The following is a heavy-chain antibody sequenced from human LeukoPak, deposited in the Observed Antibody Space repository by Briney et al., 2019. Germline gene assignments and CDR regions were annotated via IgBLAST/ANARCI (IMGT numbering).Heavy chain of an antibody. J-gene: IGHJ3*02. D-gene: IGHD3-22*01. CDR1: GGSISSYY. Sequence: PSETLSLTCTVSGGSISSYYWSWIRQPPGKGLEWIGYIYYSGSTNYNPSLKSRVTISVDTSKNQFSLKLSSVTAADTAVYYCVRGDSSGYYYSPYAFDIWGQGTMVTVSS. V-gene: IGHV4-59*08. CDR3: VRGDSSGYYYSPYAFDI. CDR2: IYYSGST.